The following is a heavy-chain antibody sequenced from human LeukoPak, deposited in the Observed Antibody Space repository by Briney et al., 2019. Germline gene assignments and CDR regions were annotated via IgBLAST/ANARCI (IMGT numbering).Heavy chain of an antibody. V-gene: IGHV1-3*01. D-gene: IGHD3-10*01. CDR3: ARSSSGTYHY. CDR1: GYNFPSYT. CDR2: INGDNGNT. J-gene: IGHJ4*02. Sequence: ASVRVSCKTSGYNFPSYTMHWLRQAPGQSPEWMGSINGDNGNTKYSEKFQDRVTFTRDTSASSAYMELSSLRSEDTAVYYCARSSSGTYHYWGQGTLVTVSS.